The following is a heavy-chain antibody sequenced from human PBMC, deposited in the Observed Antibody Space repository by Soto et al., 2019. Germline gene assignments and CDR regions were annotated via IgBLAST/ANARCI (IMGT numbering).Heavy chain of an antibody. CDR1: GGSISSYY. J-gene: IGHJ4*02. D-gene: IGHD1-26*01. CDR3: ARGRSYFEVFDY. Sequence: TSETLSLTCTVSGGSISSYYWSWIRQPPGKGLEWIGYIYYSGSTNYNPSLKSRVTISVDTSKNQFSLKLSSVTAADTAVYYCARGRSYFEVFDYWGQGTLVTVSS. V-gene: IGHV4-59*01. CDR2: IYYSGST.